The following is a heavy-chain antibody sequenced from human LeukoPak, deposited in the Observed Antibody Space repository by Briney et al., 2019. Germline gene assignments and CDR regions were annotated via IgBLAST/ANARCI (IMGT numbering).Heavy chain of an antibody. CDR2: ISYDGSNK. CDR1: GFTFSSYA. CDR3: ARDLGGYNHRSGFSDY. D-gene: IGHD5-24*01. J-gene: IGHJ4*02. V-gene: IGHV3-30-3*01. Sequence: GGSLRLSCAASGFTFSSYAMHWVRQAPGKGLEWVAVISYDGSNKYYADSVKGRFTISRDNSKNTLYLQMNSLRAEDTAVYYCARDLGGYNHRSGFSDYWGQGTLVTVSS.